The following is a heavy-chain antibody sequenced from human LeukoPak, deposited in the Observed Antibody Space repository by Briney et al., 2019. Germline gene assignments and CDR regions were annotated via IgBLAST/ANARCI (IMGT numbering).Heavy chain of an antibody. Sequence: PGGSLRLSCAASGFTFSSYAMSWVRQAPGKGLEWVSGISGSDGGTYNADSVKGRFTISRDNSKNMLYLQMNSLRAEDAAVYYCAKGSLSYCSGRCYYFDYWGQGTLVTVSS. D-gene: IGHD2-15*01. J-gene: IGHJ4*02. CDR1: GFTFSSYA. CDR2: ISGSDGGT. V-gene: IGHV3-23*01. CDR3: AKGSLSYCSGRCYYFDY.